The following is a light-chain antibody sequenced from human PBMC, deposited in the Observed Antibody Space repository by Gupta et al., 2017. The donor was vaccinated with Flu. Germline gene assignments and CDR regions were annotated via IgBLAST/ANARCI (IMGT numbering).Light chain of an antibody. J-gene: IGLJ2*01. CDR1: SSNIGSNS. CDR3: YSWDDSLNAKRWV. CDR2: SYN. V-gene: IGLV1-44*01. Sequence: QSVLTQPPSASGTPGQRVTIPCSGSSSNIGSNSVHWYQHLPGTAPKPLLFSYNQRPTGAPDPSCGSESGTSASAAITRLQSDEEADYYYYSWDDSLNAKRWVCGGGTKLTVL.